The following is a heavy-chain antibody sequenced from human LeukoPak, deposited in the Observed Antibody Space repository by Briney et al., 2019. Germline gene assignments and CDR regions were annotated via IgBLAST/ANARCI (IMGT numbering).Heavy chain of an antibody. CDR2: IQFDESAK. CDR1: GFTFRSYG. D-gene: IGHD6-13*01. CDR3: AKLVGGRNSSSWYLRYYYYYYGMDV. J-gene: IGHJ6*02. Sequence: GDSLRLSCATSGFTFRSYGMHWARQAPGKGLEWVALIQFDESAKYYADSVKGRFTISRDNSKNTLYLQMNSLRAEDTAVYYCAKLVGGRNSSSWYLRYYYYYYGMDVWGQGTTVTVSS. V-gene: IGHV3-30*02.